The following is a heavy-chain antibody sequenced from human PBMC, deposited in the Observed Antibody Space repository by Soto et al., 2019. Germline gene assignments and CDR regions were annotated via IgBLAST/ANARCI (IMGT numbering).Heavy chain of an antibody. CDR2: FDPEDGET. V-gene: IGHV1-24*01. CDR1: GYTLTELS. D-gene: IGHD6-6*01. Sequence: ASVKVSCKVSGYTLTELSMPWVRQAPGKGLEWMGGFDPEDGETIYAQKFQGRVTMTEDTSTDTAYMELSSLRSEETAVYYCATDGPGAARHRWFDPWGQGTLVTVSS. J-gene: IGHJ5*02. CDR3: ATDGPGAARHRWFDP.